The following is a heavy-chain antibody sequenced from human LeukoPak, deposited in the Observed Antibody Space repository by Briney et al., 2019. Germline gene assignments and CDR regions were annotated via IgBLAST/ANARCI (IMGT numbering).Heavy chain of an antibody. CDR1: GYTFTSYG. CDR3: AIFTSSLYYGAFDI. Sequence: GASVKVSCKASGYTFTSYGISWVRQAPGQGLVWMGWISAYNGNTNYAQKLQGRVTMTTDTSTSTAYMELRSLRSDDTAVYYCAIFTSSLYYGAFDIWGQGTMVTVSS. D-gene: IGHD3-10*01. V-gene: IGHV1-18*01. J-gene: IGHJ3*02. CDR2: ISAYNGNT.